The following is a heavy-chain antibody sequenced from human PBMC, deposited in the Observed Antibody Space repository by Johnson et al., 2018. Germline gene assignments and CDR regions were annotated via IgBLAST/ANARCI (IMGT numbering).Heavy chain of an antibody. CDR3: AKDGGSGTHYYYYMDV. CDR2: INWNSGSI. Sequence: VQSGGSLRLSCAASGFTFDYYAMHWVRQGPEKGLEWVSSINWNSGSIDYADSVKGRFTISRDNAKSSLYLQMNSLRVEDTALYYCAKDGGSGTHYYYYMDVWGKGTTVTVSS. D-gene: IGHD1-26*01. CDR1: GFTFDYYA. J-gene: IGHJ6*03. V-gene: IGHV3-9*01.